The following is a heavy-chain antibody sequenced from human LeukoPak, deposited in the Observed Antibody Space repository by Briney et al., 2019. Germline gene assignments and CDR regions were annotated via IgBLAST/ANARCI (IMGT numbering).Heavy chain of an antibody. V-gene: IGHV3-48*03. CDR2: ISTTGTTL. CDR3: AKAPTVTTGMDY. J-gene: IGHJ4*02. CDR1: GFTFSTYE. Sequence: PGGSLRLSCAASGFTFSTYEMNWVRQAPGKGLEWVSYISTTGTTLYYADSVKGRFTISRDNAKNSLYLQMSSLRAEDTAVYYCAKAPTVTTGMDYWGQGTLVTVSS. D-gene: IGHD4-17*01.